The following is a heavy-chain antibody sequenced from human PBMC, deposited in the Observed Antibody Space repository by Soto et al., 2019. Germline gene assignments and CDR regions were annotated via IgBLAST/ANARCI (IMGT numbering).Heavy chain of an antibody. J-gene: IGHJ6*02. Sequence: GGSLRLSCAASGFTFSSYAMHWVRQAPGKGLEWVAVISYDGSNKYYADSVKGRFTISRDNSKNTLYLQMNSLRAEDTAVYYCARDQGGDYVFYYYGMDVWGQGTTVTVSS. V-gene: IGHV3-30-3*01. CDR3: ARDQGGDYVFYYYGMDV. CDR1: GFTFSSYA. D-gene: IGHD4-17*01. CDR2: ISYDGSNK.